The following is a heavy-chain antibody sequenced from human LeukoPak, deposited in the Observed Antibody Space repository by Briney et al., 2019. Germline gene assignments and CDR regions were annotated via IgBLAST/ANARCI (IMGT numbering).Heavy chain of an antibody. CDR1: GYTFTSYG. CDR2: ISAYNGNT. J-gene: IGHJ4*02. V-gene: IGHV1-18*01. CDR3: ARRGIAAAGTPGGYFDY. D-gene: IGHD6-13*01. Sequence: GASVKVSRKASGYTFTSYGISWVRQAPGQGLEWMGWISAYNGNTNYAQKLQGRVTMTTDTSTSTAYMELRSLRSDDTAVYYCARRGIAAAGTPGGYFDYWGQGTLVTVSS.